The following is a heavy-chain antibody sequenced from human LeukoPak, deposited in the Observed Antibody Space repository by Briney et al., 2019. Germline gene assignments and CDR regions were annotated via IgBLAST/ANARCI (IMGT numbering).Heavy chain of an antibody. J-gene: IGHJ4*02. Sequence: SETLSLTCTVSGGSISSSSYYWGWIRQPLGKGLEWIGSIYYSGSTYYNPSLKSRVTISADTSKNQFSLKLSSVTAADTAVYYCARQRRRVVPAALDYWGQGTLVTVSS. V-gene: IGHV4-39*01. CDR2: IYYSGST. D-gene: IGHD2-2*01. CDR1: GGSISSSSYY. CDR3: ARQRRRVVPAALDY.